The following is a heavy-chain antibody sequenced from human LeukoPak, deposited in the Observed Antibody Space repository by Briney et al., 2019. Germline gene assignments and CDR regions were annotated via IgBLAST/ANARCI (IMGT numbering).Heavy chain of an antibody. J-gene: IGHJ5*02. CDR1: GGSFSGYH. CDR2: IDHSGSA. D-gene: IGHD6-6*01. Sequence: SETLSLTCGVYGGSFSGYHWTWIRLRPGKGLDWIGDIDHSGSAHYNPSLKSRVTISIDTSNKQFSLNLHSATAADTAVYYCARGFPTSSRWFDPWGQGTLVTVSS. CDR3: ARGFPTSSRWFDP. V-gene: IGHV4-34*01.